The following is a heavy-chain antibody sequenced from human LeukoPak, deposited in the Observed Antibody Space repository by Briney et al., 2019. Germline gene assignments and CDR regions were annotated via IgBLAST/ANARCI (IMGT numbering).Heavy chain of an antibody. CDR2: IYYSGST. J-gene: IGHJ4*02. CDR1: GGSISSYY. D-gene: IGHD4-23*01. Sequence: SETLSLTCTVSGGSISSYYWSWVRQPPGKGLEWIGYIYYSGSTNYNPSLKSRVTISVDTSKNQFSLKLSSVTAADTAVYYCATLTTVVTAYYFDYWGQGTLVTVSS. V-gene: IGHV4-59*01. CDR3: ATLTTVVTAYYFDY.